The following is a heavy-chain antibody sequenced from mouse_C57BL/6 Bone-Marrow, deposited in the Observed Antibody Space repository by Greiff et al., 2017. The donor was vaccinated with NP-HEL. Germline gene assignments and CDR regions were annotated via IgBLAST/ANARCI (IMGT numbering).Heavy chain of an antibody. V-gene: IGHV7-1*01. CDR3: ARDYGYDGTGSAMDY. CDR1: GFTFSDFY. D-gene: IGHD2-2*01. Sequence: EVQVVESGGGLVQSGRSLRLSCATSGFTFSDFYMEWVRQAPGKGLEWIAASRNKANDYTTEYSASVKGRFIVSRDTSQSILYLQMNALRAEDTAIYYCARDYGYDGTGSAMDYWGQGTSVTVSS. CDR2: SRNKANDYTT. J-gene: IGHJ4*01.